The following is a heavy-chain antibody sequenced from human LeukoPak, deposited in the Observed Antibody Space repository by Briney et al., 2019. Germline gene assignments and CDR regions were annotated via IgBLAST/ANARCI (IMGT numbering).Heavy chain of an antibody. V-gene: IGHV1-8*03. J-gene: IGHJ3*02. CDR3: ARTIAVAGYAFDI. CDR2: MNPNSGNT. D-gene: IGHD6-19*01. CDR1: GYTFTSYD. Sequence: GASVKVSCKASGYTFTSYDINWVRQATGQGLEWMGWMNPNSGNTGYAQKFQGRVTITRNTSISTAYMELSSLRSEDTAVYYCARTIAVAGYAFDIWGQGTMVTVSS.